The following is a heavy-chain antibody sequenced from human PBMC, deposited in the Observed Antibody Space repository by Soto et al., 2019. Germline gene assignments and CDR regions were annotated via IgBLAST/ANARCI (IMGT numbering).Heavy chain of an antibody. D-gene: IGHD6-19*01. CDR3: AKEDTSSGSLDY. Sequence: GSLRLSCAASGFPFGENAMSWVRQAPGKGLEWVSGISDSGATTYYADSVRGRFTISRDNSKNTLYLQMKSLRAEDSASYYCAKEDTSSGSLDYWGQGALVTV. V-gene: IGHV3-23*01. J-gene: IGHJ4*02. CDR2: ISDSGATT. CDR1: GFPFGENA.